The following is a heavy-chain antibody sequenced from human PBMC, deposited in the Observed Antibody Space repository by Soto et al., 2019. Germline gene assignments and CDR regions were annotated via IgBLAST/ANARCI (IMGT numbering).Heavy chain of an antibody. Sequence: GGSLRLSCAASGFTFSNYGMHWVRQAPGKGLEWVALISYDGSKPYYADSLKGRFTISRDNSKNTLYLQMNSLRAEDTAVYYCAKDLYNSDWHEGYYYYYGMDVWGQGTTVTVSS. CDR3: AKDLYNSDWHEGYYYYYGMDV. CDR2: ISYDGSKP. D-gene: IGHD6-19*01. V-gene: IGHV3-30*18. J-gene: IGHJ6*02. CDR1: GFTFSNYG.